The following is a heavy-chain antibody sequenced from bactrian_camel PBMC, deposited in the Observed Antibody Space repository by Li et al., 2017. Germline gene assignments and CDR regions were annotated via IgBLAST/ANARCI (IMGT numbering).Heavy chain of an antibody. CDR2: IANDGTT. CDR1: ANVYC. V-gene: IGHV3S53*01. J-gene: IGHJ4*01. Sequence: VQLVESGGGSVAAGESLRLSCVASANVYCMGWFRQVPGKGREGVATIANDGTTDYSDSAKGRFTISKDNAKNTLYLQMNSLKPEDTAMYYCAAELMSRCSGRIGYWGRGTQVTVS. CDR3: AAELMSRCSGRIGY. D-gene: IGHD2*01.